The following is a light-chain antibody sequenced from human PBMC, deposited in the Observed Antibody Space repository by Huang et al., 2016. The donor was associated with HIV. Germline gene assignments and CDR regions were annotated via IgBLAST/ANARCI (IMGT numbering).Light chain of an antibody. CDR2: AAS. J-gene: IGKJ1*01. CDR3: QKYNSAPRT. Sequence: DIQMNQSPPSLSASVGDRVTITCRASQDISNYLDWYQQKPGKVPQLLIYAASTLQSGVSSRFSGSGSGTNFTLTISSLQPEDVANYHCQKYNSAPRTFGQGTKVEIQ. CDR1: QDISNY. V-gene: IGKV1-27*01.